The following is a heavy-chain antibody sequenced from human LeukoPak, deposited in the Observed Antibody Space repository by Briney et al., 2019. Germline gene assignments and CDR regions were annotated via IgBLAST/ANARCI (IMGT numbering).Heavy chain of an antibody. D-gene: IGHD3-10*01. V-gene: IGHV1-69*06. CDR3: ARDYYGSGSDYYYGMDV. CDR1: GGTFSSYA. J-gene: IGHJ6*04. CDR2: IIPIFGTA. Sequence: GASVKVSCKASGGTFSSYAISWVRQAPGQGLEWMGGIIPIFGTANYPQKFQGRVTITADKSTSTAYMELSSLRSEDTAVYYCARDYYGSGSDYYYGMDVWGKGTTVTVSS.